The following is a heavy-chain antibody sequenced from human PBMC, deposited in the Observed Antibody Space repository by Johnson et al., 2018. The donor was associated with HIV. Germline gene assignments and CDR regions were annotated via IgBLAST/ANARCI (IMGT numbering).Heavy chain of an antibody. Sequence: QVQLVESGGGVVQPGRSLRLSCATSGFTFSSYAMHWVRQAPGKGLEWVALISYDGSNKYYAASVKGRFTISRDNSKNTLYLQMNSLRAEDTAMYYCATSGLTLGSSSSHAFDIWGQGTMVTVSS. D-gene: IGHD6-6*01. J-gene: IGHJ3*02. CDR1: GFTFSSYA. CDR3: ATSGLTLGSSSSHAFDI. CDR2: ISYDGSNK. V-gene: IGHV3-30*04.